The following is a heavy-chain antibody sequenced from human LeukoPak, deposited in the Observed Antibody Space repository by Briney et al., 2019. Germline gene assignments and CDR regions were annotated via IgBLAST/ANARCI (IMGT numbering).Heavy chain of an antibody. D-gene: IGHD6-19*01. Sequence: ASVKVSCKTSGYTFTSYGISWVRQAPGQGLEWMGWISAYNGNTNYAQKLQGRVTMTTDTSTSTAYMELGSLRSDDTAVYYCARDRGWTYSSGWYYDYWGQGTLVTVSS. J-gene: IGHJ4*02. V-gene: IGHV1-18*01. CDR2: ISAYNGNT. CDR1: GYTFTSYG. CDR3: ARDRGWTYSSGWYYDY.